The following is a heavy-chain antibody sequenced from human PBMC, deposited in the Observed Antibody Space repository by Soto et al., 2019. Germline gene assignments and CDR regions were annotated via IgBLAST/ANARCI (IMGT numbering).Heavy chain of an antibody. CDR1: GYSFTSYC. CDR3: ARHEGYYGSPAAGLFDY. D-gene: IGHD3-10*01. CDR2: IYPGDSDT. V-gene: IGHV5-51*01. Sequence: GESLKISCEGSGYSFTSYCIGWVRQMPGKGLEWMGIIYPGDSDTRYSPSFQGQVTISADKSISTAYLQWSSLKASDTAMYYCARHEGYYGSPAAGLFDYWGQGTLVTVSS. J-gene: IGHJ4*02.